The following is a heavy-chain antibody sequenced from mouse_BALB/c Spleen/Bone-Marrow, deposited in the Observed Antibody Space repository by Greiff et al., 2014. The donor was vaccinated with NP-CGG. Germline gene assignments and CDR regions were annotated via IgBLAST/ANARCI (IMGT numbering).Heavy chain of an antibody. J-gene: IGHJ4*01. CDR3: ARFAGTPYTMDY. Sequence: EVKLQESGPDLVKPSQSLSLTCTVTGYSITSYYSWHWIRQFPGNKLEWMGYIHYSGITVYNPSLKSRISITRDTSINQFFLQLNSVTTEDTATYYCARFAGTPYTMDYWGQGTSVTVSS. D-gene: IGHD4-1*01. V-gene: IGHV3-1*02. CDR2: IHYSGIT. CDR1: GYSITSYYS.